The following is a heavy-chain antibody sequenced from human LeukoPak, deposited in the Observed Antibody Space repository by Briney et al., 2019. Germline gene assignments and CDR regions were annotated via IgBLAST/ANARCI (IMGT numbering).Heavy chain of an antibody. J-gene: IGHJ4*02. CDR3: ARDVLAVAGTGVGIDY. Sequence: ASVKVSXKASGYTFTSYGISWVRQAPGQGLEWMGWISAYNGNTNYAQKLQGRVTMTTDTSTSTAYMELRSLRSDDTAVYYCARDVLAVAGTGVGIDYWGQGTLVTVSS. D-gene: IGHD6-19*01. CDR1: GYTFTSYG. CDR2: ISAYNGNT. V-gene: IGHV1-18*01.